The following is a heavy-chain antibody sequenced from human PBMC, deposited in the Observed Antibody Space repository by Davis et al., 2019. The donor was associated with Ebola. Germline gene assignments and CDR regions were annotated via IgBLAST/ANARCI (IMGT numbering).Heavy chain of an antibody. CDR2: IYYSGST. V-gene: IGHV4-59*08. CDR1: GGSISSYY. Sequence: SETLSLTCTVSGGSISSYYWSWIRQPPGKELEWIGYIYYSGSTNYNPSLKSRVTISVDTSKNQFSLKLSSVTAADTAVYYCATHQQLVQEDWFDPCGQGTLVTVSS. J-gene: IGHJ5*02. D-gene: IGHD6-6*01. CDR3: ATHQQLVQEDWFDP.